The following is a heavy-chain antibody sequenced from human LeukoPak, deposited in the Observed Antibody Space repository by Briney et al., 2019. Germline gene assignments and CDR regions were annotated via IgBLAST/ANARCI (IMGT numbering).Heavy chain of an antibody. CDR1: GFTFSSSA. Sequence: GASVKVSCKASGFTFSSSAVQWVRRARGQRLEWIGWIVVGSGKTNYAQKFQERVTITRDMSTSTAYMELSSLRSEDTAVYYCAADGDILTGYYKFDYWGQGTLVTVSS. J-gene: IGHJ4*02. CDR2: IVVGSGKT. D-gene: IGHD3-9*01. V-gene: IGHV1-58*01. CDR3: AADGDILTGYYKFDY.